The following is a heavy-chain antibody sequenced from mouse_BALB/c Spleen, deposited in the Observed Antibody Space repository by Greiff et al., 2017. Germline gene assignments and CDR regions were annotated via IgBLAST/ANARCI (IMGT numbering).Heavy chain of an antibody. V-gene: IGHV5-6-2*01. Sequence: EVKLVESGGGLVKLGGSLKLSCAASGFTFSSYYMSWVRQTPEKRLELVAAINSNGGSTYYPDTVKGRFTISRDNAKNTLYLQMSSLKSEDTALYYCARHLDYYGSSYFDYWGQGTTLTVSS. J-gene: IGHJ2*01. CDR2: INSNGGST. CDR3: ARHLDYYGSSYFDY. D-gene: IGHD1-1*01. CDR1: GFTFSSYY.